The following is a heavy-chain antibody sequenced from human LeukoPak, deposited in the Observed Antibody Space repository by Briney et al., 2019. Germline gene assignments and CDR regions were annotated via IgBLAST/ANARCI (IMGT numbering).Heavy chain of an antibody. V-gene: IGHV1-46*03. CDR3: ARLGYCGGDCPPAFDI. CDR1: GYTFTSYY. CDR2: INPSGGST. J-gene: IGHJ3*02. Sequence: ASVKVSCKASGYTFTSYYMHWERQAPGQGLEWMGIINPSGGSTSYAQKFQGRVTMTRDTSTSTVYMELSSLRSEDTAVYYCARLGYCGGDCPPAFDIWGQGTMVTVSS. D-gene: IGHD2-21*01.